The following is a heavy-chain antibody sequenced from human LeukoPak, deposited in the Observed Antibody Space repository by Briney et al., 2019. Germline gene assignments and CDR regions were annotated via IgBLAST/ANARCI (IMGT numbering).Heavy chain of an antibody. D-gene: IGHD3-9*01. CDR2: ISSSSSYI. J-gene: IGHJ5*02. V-gene: IGHV3-21*01. Sequence: GGSLRLSCAASGFTFSSYSMNWVRQAPGKGLEWVSSISSSSSYIYYADSVKGRFTISRDNAKNSLYLQMNSLRAEDTAVYYCARDYDVLTAYPPTQLFDPWGQGTLVTVSS. CDR1: GFTFSSYS. CDR3: ARDYDVLTAYPPTQLFDP.